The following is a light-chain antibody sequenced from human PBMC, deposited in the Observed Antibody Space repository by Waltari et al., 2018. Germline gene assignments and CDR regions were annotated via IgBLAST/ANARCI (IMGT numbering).Light chain of an antibody. Sequence: DIQMTQSPSTLSASVGDRVTITCRASQSISSWLAWYQQKPGKAPKLLTYKASSLESGVPSRFSGSGSGTEFTLTISSLQAEDVAVYFCQQSYTSPFTFGGGTKV. J-gene: IGKJ4*01. CDR3: QQSYTSPFT. CDR1: QSISSW. V-gene: IGKV1-5*03. CDR2: KAS.